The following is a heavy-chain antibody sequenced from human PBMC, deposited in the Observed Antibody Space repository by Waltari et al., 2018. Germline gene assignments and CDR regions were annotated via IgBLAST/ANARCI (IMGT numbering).Heavy chain of an antibody. CDR1: GFTLSNHW. CDR3: ARDKGYGFDL. V-gene: IGHV3-7*01. J-gene: IGHJ3*01. Sequence: EERLVESGGGLVQPGGSLRLSCDASGFTLSNHWMSWVRQAPGKGPEWLANIRQDESEEFYVDSVKGRFSISRDNAKSSLFLQMNSLRAEDTALYYCARDKGYGFDLWGQGTRVTVSS. CDR2: IRQDESEE.